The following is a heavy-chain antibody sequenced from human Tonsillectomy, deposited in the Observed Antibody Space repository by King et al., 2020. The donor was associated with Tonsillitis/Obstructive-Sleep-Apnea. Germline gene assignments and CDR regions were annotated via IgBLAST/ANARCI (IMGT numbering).Heavy chain of an antibody. Sequence: MQLQESGPGLVKPSETLSLTCTVSGGSISSYYWSWIRQPPGKGLEWIGYLYYSGSTNYNPSLNSRVTISVDTSKNQFSLKLSSVTAADTAVYYCARDMVLEAGGDAFDIWGQGTMGTVSS. CDR1: GGSISSYY. CDR2: LYYSGST. CDR3: ARDMVLEAGGDAFDI. J-gene: IGHJ3*02. D-gene: IGHD2-8*01. V-gene: IGHV4-59*01.